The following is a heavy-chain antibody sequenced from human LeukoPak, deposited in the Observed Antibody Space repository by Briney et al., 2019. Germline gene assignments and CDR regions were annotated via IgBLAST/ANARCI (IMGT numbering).Heavy chain of an antibody. CDR3: AGIPVFGVVLHQEPV. Sequence: GASVKVSCKASGYTFPSHGISWVRQAPGQGLEWMGWISAYNGNTNYAQKFQGRVTMTTDTSTSTAYMELRSLRFDATAVYFCAGIPVFGVVLHQEPVWGKGTTVTVSS. CDR1: GYTFPSHG. CDR2: ISAYNGNT. D-gene: IGHD3-3*01. J-gene: IGHJ6*03. V-gene: IGHV1-18*01.